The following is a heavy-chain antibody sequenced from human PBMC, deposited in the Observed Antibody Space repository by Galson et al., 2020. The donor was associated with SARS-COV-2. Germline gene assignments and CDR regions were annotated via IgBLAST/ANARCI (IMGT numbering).Heavy chain of an antibody. CDR2: ILEDGSQK. Sequence: GESLKISCAASGFTFSRYCMTWVRQAPGKGLEWVASILEDGSQKFYVDSVKGRFAISRDNANNALFLQMNNLRADDTAVYFCVRDRLAGQLNIVLDYWGQGTLVTVSS. D-gene: IGHD2-2*01. CDR1: GFTFSRYC. J-gene: IGHJ4*02. V-gene: IGHV3-7*03. CDR3: VRDRLAGQLNIVLDY.